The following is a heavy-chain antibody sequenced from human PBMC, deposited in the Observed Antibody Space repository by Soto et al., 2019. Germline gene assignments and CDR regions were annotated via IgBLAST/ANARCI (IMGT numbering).Heavy chain of an antibody. V-gene: IGHV3-21*01. Sequence: EVQLVESGGGLVKPWGSLRLSFAASGFTFNTYDMKWVRQAPGKGLEWVSSITTSSAYIYYADSLKGRITISRDNAKNSLFLQMNSLRAEDTAVYYCVRSGTARLLRHSWFDTWGQGTLVTVSS. CDR2: ITTSSAYI. D-gene: IGHD2-21*01. CDR1: GFTFNTYD. CDR3: VRSGTARLLRHSWFDT. J-gene: IGHJ5*02.